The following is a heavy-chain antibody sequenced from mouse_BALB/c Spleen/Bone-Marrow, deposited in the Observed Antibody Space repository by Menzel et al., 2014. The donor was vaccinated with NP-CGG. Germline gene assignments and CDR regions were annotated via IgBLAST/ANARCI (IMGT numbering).Heavy chain of an antibody. J-gene: IGHJ3*01. D-gene: IGHD2-4*01. CDR1: GFSLTSYG. Sequence: VKLMDSGPGLVAPSQSLSITCTVSGFSLTSYGVHWVRQPPGKGLEWLGVIWAGGSTNYNSALMSRLSISKDNSKSQVFLKMNSLQTDDTAMYYCASMITTAWFAYWGQGTLVTVSA. V-gene: IGHV2-9*02. CDR2: IWAGGST. CDR3: ASMITTAWFAY.